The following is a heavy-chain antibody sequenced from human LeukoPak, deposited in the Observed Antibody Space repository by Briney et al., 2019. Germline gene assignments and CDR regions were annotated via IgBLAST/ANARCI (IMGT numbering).Heavy chain of an antibody. J-gene: IGHJ2*01. D-gene: IGHD1-14*01. CDR2: ISGSGGST. CDR1: GFTFSSYA. CDR3: AKSDHGFWYFDL. Sequence: GGSLRLSCAASGFTFSSYAMSWVRQAPGKGLEWISAISGSGGSTYYADSVKGRFTISRDNSKNTLYLQMNSLRAEDTAVYYCAKSDHGFWYFDLWGRGTLVTVSS. V-gene: IGHV3-23*01.